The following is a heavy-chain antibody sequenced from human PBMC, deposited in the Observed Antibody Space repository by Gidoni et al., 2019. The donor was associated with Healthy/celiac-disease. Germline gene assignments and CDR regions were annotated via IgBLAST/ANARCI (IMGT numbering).Heavy chain of an antibody. V-gene: IGHV4-39*01. CDR3: ASIAAAGRRGDAFDI. J-gene: IGHJ3*02. D-gene: IGHD6-13*01. Sequence: LKSRVTISVDTSKNQFSLKLSSVTAADTAVYYCASIAAAGRRGDAFDIWGQGTMVTVSS.